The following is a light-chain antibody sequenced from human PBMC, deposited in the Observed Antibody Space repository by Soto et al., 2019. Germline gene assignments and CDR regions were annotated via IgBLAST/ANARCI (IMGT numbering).Light chain of an antibody. V-gene: IGKV1-33*01. CDR1: QDISNY. Sequence: DLQMTQSPPSLSASVGDRVTITCQASQDISNYLNWYQQKPGKAPKLLIYDASNLETGVPSRFSGSRSGTDFTFTISSLQPEDIATYYCQQYDNLPLTFGGGTKVEIK. CDR2: DAS. CDR3: QQYDNLPLT. J-gene: IGKJ4*01.